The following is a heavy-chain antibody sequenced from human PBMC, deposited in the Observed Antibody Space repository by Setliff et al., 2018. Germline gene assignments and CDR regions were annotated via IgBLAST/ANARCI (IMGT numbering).Heavy chain of an antibody. CDR1: GGSISRSSYN. Sequence: PSETLSLTCTVSGGSISRSSYNWGWIRQPPGKGLEWIGSIYYSGSTYYNPSLKSRVTISVDTSKNQFSLKLSSVTAADTAVYYCARAGFELGQYNWFDPWAREPWSPSPQ. CDR2: IYYSGST. CDR3: ARAGFELGQYNWFDP. D-gene: IGHD3-3*02. J-gene: IGHJ5*02. V-gene: IGHV4-39*01.